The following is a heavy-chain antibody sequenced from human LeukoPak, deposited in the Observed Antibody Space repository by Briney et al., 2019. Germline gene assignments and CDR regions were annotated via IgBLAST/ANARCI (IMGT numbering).Heavy chain of an antibody. CDR3: ARFVTYYYDSSGNFRGVLFFDP. Sequence: SETLSLTCTVSGGSISSYYWSWIRQPPGKGLEWIGEINHSGSTNYNPSLKSRVTISVDTSKNQISLKLSSVTAADTAVYYCARFVTYYYDSSGNFRGVLFFDPWGQGTLVTVSS. D-gene: IGHD3-22*01. CDR1: GGSISSYY. V-gene: IGHV4-34*01. CDR2: INHSGST. J-gene: IGHJ5*02.